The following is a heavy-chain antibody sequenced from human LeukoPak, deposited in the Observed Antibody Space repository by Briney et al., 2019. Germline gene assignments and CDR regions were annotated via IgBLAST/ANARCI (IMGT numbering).Heavy chain of an antibody. Sequence: SVKVSCKAPGGTFSSYAISWVRQAPGQGLEWMGGIIPIFGTANYAQKFQGRVTITTDESTSTAYMELSSLRSEDTAVYYCASGANNVAATNLDYWGQGTLVTVSS. CDR1: GGTFSSYA. V-gene: IGHV1-69*05. CDR2: IIPIFGTA. CDR3: ASGANNVAATNLDY. J-gene: IGHJ4*02. D-gene: IGHD2-15*01.